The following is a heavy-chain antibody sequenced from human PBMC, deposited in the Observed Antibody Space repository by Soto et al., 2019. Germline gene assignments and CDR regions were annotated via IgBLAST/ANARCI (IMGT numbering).Heavy chain of an antibody. CDR3: ARARYDSSGYGVFY. Sequence: QVQLQESGPGLVKPSQTLSLTCTVSGGSISSGDYYWSWIRQPPGKGLEWIGYIYNRGSTYYNPSLKSRVTLSEDTAKNQFSLKLNSVTAADTAVYYCARARYDSSGYGVFYWGQGTLVTVSS. V-gene: IGHV4-30-4*01. D-gene: IGHD3-22*01. J-gene: IGHJ4*02. CDR1: GGSISSGDYY. CDR2: IYNRGST.